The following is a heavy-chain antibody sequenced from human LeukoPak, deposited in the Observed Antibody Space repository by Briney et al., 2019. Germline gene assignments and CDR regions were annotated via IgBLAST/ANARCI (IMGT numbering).Heavy chain of an antibody. Sequence: SVTVSFKASGGTFSSYAISWVRQAPGQGLEWMGGIIPIFGTANYAQKFQGRVTITADESTSTAYMELSSLRSEDTAVYYCARDLSGSYSGGYFDYWGQGTLVTVSS. J-gene: IGHJ4*02. CDR2: IIPIFGTA. V-gene: IGHV1-69*01. CDR1: GGTFSSYA. D-gene: IGHD3-10*01. CDR3: ARDLSGSYSGGYFDY.